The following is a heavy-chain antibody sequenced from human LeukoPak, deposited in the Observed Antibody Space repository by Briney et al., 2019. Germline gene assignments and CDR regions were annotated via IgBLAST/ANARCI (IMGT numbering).Heavy chain of an antibody. J-gene: IGHJ4*02. CDR3: ARENSGSYREFDY. Sequence: SGTLSLTCTVPGASISSYYWSWIRQPAGKGLDWIGRIYTSGSTNYNASLKSRVRMSVDTSKNQFSLKLSSVTAADTAVFYCARENSGSYREFDYWGQGTLVTVSS. V-gene: IGHV4-4*07. CDR1: GASISSYY. CDR2: IYTSGST. D-gene: IGHD1-26*01.